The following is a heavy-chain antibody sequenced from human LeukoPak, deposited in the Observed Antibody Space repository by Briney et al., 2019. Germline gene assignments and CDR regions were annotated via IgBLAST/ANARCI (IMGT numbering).Heavy chain of an antibody. CDR1: GFTFSMYW. V-gene: IGHV3-7*03. D-gene: IGHD1-1*01. CDR2: IKVDGSEI. J-gene: IGHJ6*02. CDR3: ARDIRHSSHDYYYGLDV. Sequence: GGSLRLSCAASGFTFSMYWMSWVRQAPGKGPEWVANIKVDGSEIYYVDSVKGRFTISRDNSKNTLYLQMNSLRAEDTAMYYCARDIRHSSHDYYYGLDVWGQGATVTVSS.